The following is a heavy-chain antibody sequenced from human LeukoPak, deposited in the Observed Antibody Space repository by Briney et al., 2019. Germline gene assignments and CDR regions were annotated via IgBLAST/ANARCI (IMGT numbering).Heavy chain of an antibody. CDR1: GGSISSYY. CDR3: ASQTAYWGSLRAFDI. D-gene: IGHD7-27*01. Sequence: PSETLSLTCTVSGGSISSYYWSWIRQPPGKGLEWIGYIYYSGSTNYNPSLKSRVTISVDTSKNQFSLKLSSVTAADTAVYYCASQTAYWGSLRAFDIWGQGTMVTVSS. V-gene: IGHV4-59*01. CDR2: IYYSGST. J-gene: IGHJ3*02.